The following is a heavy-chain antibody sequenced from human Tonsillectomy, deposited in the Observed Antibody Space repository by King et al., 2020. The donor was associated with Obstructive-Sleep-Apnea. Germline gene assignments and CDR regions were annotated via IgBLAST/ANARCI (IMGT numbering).Heavy chain of an antibody. CDR1: GGSISSGGYY. Sequence: KLQESGPGLVKPSQTLSLTCTVSGGSISSGGYYWSWIRQHPGKGLEWIGYIFYSGSTYYNPYLKSRVIISVDTSKKQFSLKLSSVTAADTAVYYCARANMLTGYSPNWFDPWGQGTLVTVSS. CDR2: IFYSGST. J-gene: IGHJ5*02. CDR3: ARANMLTGYSPNWFDP. V-gene: IGHV4-31*03. D-gene: IGHD3-9*01.